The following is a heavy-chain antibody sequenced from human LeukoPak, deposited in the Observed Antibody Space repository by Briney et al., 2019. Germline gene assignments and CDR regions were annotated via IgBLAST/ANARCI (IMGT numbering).Heavy chain of an antibody. CDR3: ARDKQYAFDY. CDR2: ISTINGTI. V-gene: IGHV3-48*01. CDR1: GFTFSSYS. Sequence: PGGSLRLSCAASGFTFSSYSMNWVRQAPGKGLEWVSYISTINGTISYADSVKGRFTISTDNANNSLYLQMNSLRAEDTAVYYCARDKQYAFDYWGQGTLVTVSS. J-gene: IGHJ4*02. D-gene: IGHD6-19*01.